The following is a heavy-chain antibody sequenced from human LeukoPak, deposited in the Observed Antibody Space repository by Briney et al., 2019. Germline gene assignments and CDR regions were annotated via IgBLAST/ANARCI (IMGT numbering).Heavy chain of an antibody. Sequence: GGSLRPSCAASGFTISGHALHWVRQAPGKGLEWVAVISYDGSKKYFANSVKGRYTISRDNSKNTLYLQMNSLRPEDTAVYYCARDQGTGSNYFDGWGQGTLVTVSS. V-gene: IGHV3-30*04. CDR1: GFTISGHA. D-gene: IGHD1-1*01. CDR2: ISYDGSKK. CDR3: ARDQGTGSNYFDG. J-gene: IGHJ4*02.